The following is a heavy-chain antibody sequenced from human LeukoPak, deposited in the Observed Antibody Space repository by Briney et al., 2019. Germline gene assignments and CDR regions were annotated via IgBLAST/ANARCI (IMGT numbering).Heavy chain of an antibody. CDR2: ISYDGSNK. D-gene: IGHD3-3*01. J-gene: IGHJ4*02. CDR3: ATEIVGVVIIGNDY. CDR1: GFTFSSYA. Sequence: PGGSLRLSCAASGFTFSSYAMHWVRQAPGKGLEWVAVISYDGSNKYYADSVKGRFTISRDNSKNTLYLQMNSLRAEDTAVYYCATEIVGVVIIGNDYWGQGTLVTVSS. V-gene: IGHV3-30-3*01.